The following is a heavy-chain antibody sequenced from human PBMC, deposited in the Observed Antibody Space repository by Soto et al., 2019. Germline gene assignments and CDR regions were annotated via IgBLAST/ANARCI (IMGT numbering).Heavy chain of an antibody. CDR3: VRIRRRDGNTVGY. Sequence: EVQLVESGGVSVQPGGSLRLSCTASGFTLSNYWMHWVRQAPGKGLVWVSRINTDGSTTTYADSVKGRFNISSDNAKNIFDLQVNSLGEEDTAVYYCVRIRRRDGNTVGYWGQGALVTVS. J-gene: IGHJ4*02. V-gene: IGHV3-74*01. CDR2: INTDGSTT. CDR1: GFTLSNYW. D-gene: IGHD2-15*01.